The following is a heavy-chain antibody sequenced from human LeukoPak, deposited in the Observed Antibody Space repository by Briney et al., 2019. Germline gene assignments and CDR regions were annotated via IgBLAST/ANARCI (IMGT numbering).Heavy chain of an antibody. CDR2: INHGGST. V-gene: IGHV4-34*01. Sequence: SETLSLTCAVYGGSFSGYYWNWIRQSPGKGLEWIGEINHGGSTTYNPSLKSRLTMSVDTSKNQFSLRLSSVTAADTAIYYCARAVSGRFDYWGQGTLVTVSS. CDR1: GGSFSGYY. D-gene: IGHD6-19*01. J-gene: IGHJ4*02. CDR3: ARAVSGRFDY.